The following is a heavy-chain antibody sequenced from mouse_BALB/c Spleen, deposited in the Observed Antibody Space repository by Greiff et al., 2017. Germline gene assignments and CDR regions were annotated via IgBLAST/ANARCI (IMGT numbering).Heavy chain of an antibody. J-gene: IGHJ1*01. Sequence: EVQLQQSGPGLVKPSQSLSLTCTVTGYSITSDYAWNWIRQFPGNKLEWMGYISYSGSTSYNPSLKSRISITRDTSKNQFFLQLNSVTTEDTATYYCARSYYGSSSGYFDVWGAGTTVTVSS. CDR2: ISYSGST. CDR1: GYSITSDYA. V-gene: IGHV3-2*02. D-gene: IGHD1-1*01. CDR3: ARSYYGSSSGYFDV.